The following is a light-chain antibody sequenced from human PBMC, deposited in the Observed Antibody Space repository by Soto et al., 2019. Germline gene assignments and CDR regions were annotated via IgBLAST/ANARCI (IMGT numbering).Light chain of an antibody. Sequence: DIVMTQSPDSLAVSPGERATINCKSSQSVLYSSNNKNYLAWYQQKPGQPPKLLIYWASTRESGVPDRFSGSGSGTDFTLTIRSPQAEDVAVYYCQQYYTTPFTFGPGTKVDFK. CDR3: QQYYTTPFT. CDR1: QSVLYSSNNKNY. V-gene: IGKV4-1*01. J-gene: IGKJ3*01. CDR2: WAS.